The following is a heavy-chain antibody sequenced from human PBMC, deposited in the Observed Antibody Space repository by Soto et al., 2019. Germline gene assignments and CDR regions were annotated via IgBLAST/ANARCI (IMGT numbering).Heavy chain of an antibody. J-gene: IGHJ6*02. V-gene: IGHV3-66*01. CDR2: IYSGGST. Sequence: PGGSLRLSCAASGFTVSSNYMSWVRQAPGKGLEWVSVIYSGGSTYYADSVKGRFTISRDNSKNTLYLQMNSLRVEDTAVYYCSRDITMVLGVNSYYCGMDAWGQGTMVTVSS. CDR3: SRDITMVLGVNSYYCGMDA. D-gene: IGHD3-10*01. CDR1: GFTVSSNY.